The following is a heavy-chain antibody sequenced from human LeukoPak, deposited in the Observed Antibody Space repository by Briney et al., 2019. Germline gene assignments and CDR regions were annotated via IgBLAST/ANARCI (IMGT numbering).Heavy chain of an antibody. Sequence: SETLSLTCAVYGGSFSGYYWSWIRQPPGKGLEWIGEINHSGSTNYNPSLKSRVTISVDTSKNQFSLKLSSVTAADTAVYYCARGRKGTMVRGVILAPYFDYWGQGTLVTVSS. CDR3: ARGRKGTMVRGVILAPYFDY. CDR2: INHSGST. CDR1: GGSFSGYY. D-gene: IGHD3-10*01. V-gene: IGHV4-34*01. J-gene: IGHJ4*02.